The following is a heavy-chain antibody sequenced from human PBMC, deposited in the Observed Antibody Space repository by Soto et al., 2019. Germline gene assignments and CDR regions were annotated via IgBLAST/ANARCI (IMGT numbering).Heavy chain of an antibody. Sequence: GGSLRLSCTASGFTFGDYAMSWFRQAPGKGLEWVGFIRSKAYGGTTEYAASVKGRFTISRDDSKSIAYLQMNSLKTEDTAVYYCTCRYFDWLSPYPDDWGQGLLVTVSS. CDR2: IRSKAYGGTT. CDR1: GFTFGDYA. D-gene: IGHD3-9*01. CDR3: TCRYFDWLSPYPDD. V-gene: IGHV3-49*03. J-gene: IGHJ4*02.